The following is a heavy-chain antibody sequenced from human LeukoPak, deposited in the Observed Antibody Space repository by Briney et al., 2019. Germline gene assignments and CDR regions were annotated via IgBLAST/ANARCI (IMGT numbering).Heavy chain of an antibody. CDR3: ARETYYYDSSGYYYPSGFDY. J-gene: IGHJ4*02. CDR2: ISHSGGTT. V-gene: IGHV3-23*01. Sequence: GGSLRLSCAASGFPFSSYAMSWVRQAPGKGLEWVSAISHSGGTTYYADSVKGRFTISRDNAKNSLYLQMNSLRAEDTAVYYCARETYYYDSSGYYYPSGFDYWGQGTLVTVSS. CDR1: GFPFSSYA. D-gene: IGHD3-22*01.